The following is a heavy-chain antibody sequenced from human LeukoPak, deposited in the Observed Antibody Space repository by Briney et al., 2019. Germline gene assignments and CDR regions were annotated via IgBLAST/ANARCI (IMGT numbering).Heavy chain of an antibody. Sequence: SVKVSCKASGGTFSSYTISWVRQAPGQGLEWMGRIIPILGIANYAQKFQGRVTITADKSTSSAYMELSSLRSEDTAVYYCARTPYDYGDYADAFDIWGQGTMVTVSS. CDR3: ARTPYDYGDYADAFDI. CDR1: GGTFSSYT. CDR2: IIPILGIA. V-gene: IGHV1-69*02. J-gene: IGHJ3*02. D-gene: IGHD4-17*01.